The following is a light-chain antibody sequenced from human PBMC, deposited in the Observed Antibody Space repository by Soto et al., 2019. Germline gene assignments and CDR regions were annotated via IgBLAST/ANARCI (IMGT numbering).Light chain of an antibody. CDR2: YDD. Sequence: QSVLTQPPSVSEAPRQRVTISCSGSSTNIGNNAVNWYQQVPGKAPKLLMYYDDLLPSGVSDRFSGSKSGTSASLAISGLQSEDEADYYCAAWDDSLNGVVFGGGTKLTVL. CDR1: STNIGNNA. V-gene: IGLV1-36*01. J-gene: IGLJ2*01. CDR3: AAWDDSLNGVV.